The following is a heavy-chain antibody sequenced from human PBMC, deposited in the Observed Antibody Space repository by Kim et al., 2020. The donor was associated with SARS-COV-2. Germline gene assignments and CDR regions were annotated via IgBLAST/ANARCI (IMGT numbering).Heavy chain of an antibody. Sequence: GGSLRLSCAASGFTFSSYAMSWVRQAPGKGLEWVSAISGSGGSTYYADSVKGRFTISRDNSKNTLYLQMNSLRAEDTAVYYCARGSYYGSGSYIRKRYNWFDPWGQGTLVTVSS. CDR2: ISGSGGST. CDR1: GFTFSSYA. D-gene: IGHD3-10*01. J-gene: IGHJ5*02. V-gene: IGHV3-23*01. CDR3: ARGSYYGSGSYIRKRYNWFDP.